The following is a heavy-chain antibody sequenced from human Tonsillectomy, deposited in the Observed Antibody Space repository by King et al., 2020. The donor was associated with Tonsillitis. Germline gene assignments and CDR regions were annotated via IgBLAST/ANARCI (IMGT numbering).Heavy chain of an antibody. V-gene: IGHV3-7*03. J-gene: IGHJ4*02. CDR2: IKEDGSER. CDR3: ARVGTYSASWYLDY. D-gene: IGHD6-13*01. CDR1: GFTFSRYW. Sequence: VQLVESGGGLVQPGGSLRLSCAASGFTFSRYWMSWVRQAPGKGLEWVAVIKEDGSERYPVDSVKGRFTISRDNAKNSLFLQMNGLRAEDTAVYYCARVGTYSASWYLDYWGQGTLVTVSS.